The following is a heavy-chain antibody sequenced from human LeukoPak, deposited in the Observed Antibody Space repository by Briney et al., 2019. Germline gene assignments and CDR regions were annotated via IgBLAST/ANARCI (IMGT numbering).Heavy chain of an antibody. CDR3: ARDQSTSSWRDYYYYGMDV. CDR1: GYTFTSYG. CDR2: IIAYNGNT. Sequence: ASVKVSCKASGYTFTSYGISWVRQAPGQGLEWMGWIIAYNGNTNHAQKLQGRVTMTTDTSPSTAYMELRSLRSDDTAVYYCARDQSTSSWRDYYYYGMDVWGQGTTVTVSS. V-gene: IGHV1-18*01. D-gene: IGHD6-13*01. J-gene: IGHJ6*02.